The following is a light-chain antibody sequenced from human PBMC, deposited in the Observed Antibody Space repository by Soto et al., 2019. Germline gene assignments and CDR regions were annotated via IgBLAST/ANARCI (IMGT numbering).Light chain of an antibody. V-gene: IGKV3-15*01. CDR1: QSVGSN. Sequence: ETVMTQSPATLSVSPGERATLSCRASQSVGSNLAWYQQKPGQAPRLLIYGASTRATGIPARFSGSGSGTEFTLTICSLQSEDFAVYSCQQYNDWPPLTFGGGTKVEIK. CDR2: GAS. J-gene: IGKJ4*01. CDR3: QQYNDWPPLT.